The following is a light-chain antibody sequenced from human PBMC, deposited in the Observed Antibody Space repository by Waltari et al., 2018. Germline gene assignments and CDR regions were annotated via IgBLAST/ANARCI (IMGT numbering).Light chain of an antibody. Sequence: QSVLTQPPSVSGAPGQRVTISCTWSRSTSGGGYAVHWYQQRPGTAPKLLIYSNFNRPSGVPDRFSGSKSGTSAFLAISGLQAEDEADYYCQSYDSSLRDVFGTGTKVTVL. CDR3: QSYDSSLRDV. CDR1: RSTSGGGYA. CDR2: SNF. V-gene: IGLV1-40*01. J-gene: IGLJ1*01.